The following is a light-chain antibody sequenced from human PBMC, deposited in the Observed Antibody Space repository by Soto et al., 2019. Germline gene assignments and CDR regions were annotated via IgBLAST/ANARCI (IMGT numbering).Light chain of an antibody. V-gene: IGKV3-11*01. CDR3: QQRSNWPSIT. CDR2: DAS. Sequence: EIVLTQPPATLALSPWERATLSCRASQSVSIYLAWYQQKPGQAPRLLIYDASNRATGIPARFSGSGSGTDFTLTISSLEPEDFAVYYCQQRSNWPSITFGQGTRLQI. J-gene: IGKJ5*01. CDR1: QSVSIY.